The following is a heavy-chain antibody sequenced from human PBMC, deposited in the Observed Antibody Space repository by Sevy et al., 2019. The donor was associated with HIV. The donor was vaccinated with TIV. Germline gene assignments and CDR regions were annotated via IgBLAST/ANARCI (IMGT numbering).Heavy chain of an antibody. CDR2: MSQDGTER. D-gene: IGHD3-16*01. Sequence: GGSLRLSCAASGFSFSTYWMTWVRQAPGKGLEWVDTMSQDGTERDYVDSVKGRFTISRDNTKTSLFLQMNSLSAEDTGVYYCVREGLGGFSYSLDCWGQGTLVTVSS. J-gene: IGHJ4*02. CDR1: GFSFSTYW. CDR3: VREGLGGFSYSLDC. V-gene: IGHV3-7*01.